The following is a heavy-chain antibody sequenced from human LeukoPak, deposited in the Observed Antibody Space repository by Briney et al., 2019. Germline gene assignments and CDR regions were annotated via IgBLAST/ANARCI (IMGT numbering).Heavy chain of an antibody. CDR3: ARESQRRRDGYNSVNWGLGFDY. J-gene: IGHJ4*02. D-gene: IGHD5-24*01. CDR2: ISGGGSST. CDR1: GFTFSSYA. V-gene: IGHV3-23*01. Sequence: GGSPRLSCAASGFTFSSYAMSWVRQAPGKGLEWVSGISGGGSSTYYADSVKGRFTISRDNSKNTMYLQMNSVRGEDTAIYYCARESQRRRDGYNSVNWGLGFDYWGQGVLVTVSS.